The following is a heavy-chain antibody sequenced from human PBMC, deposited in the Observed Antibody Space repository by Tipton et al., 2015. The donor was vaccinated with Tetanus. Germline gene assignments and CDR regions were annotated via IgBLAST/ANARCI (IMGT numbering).Heavy chain of an antibody. CDR1: GFTLSNYA. D-gene: IGHD5/OR15-5a*01. CDR3: AREKHTVSTLYFDY. V-gene: IGHV3-23*01. J-gene: IGHJ4*02. Sequence: GSLRLSCAASGFTLSNYAMSWVRQPPGKGLEWVSALGNTNSGDRTYYADSVKGQFTISRDTSKNTFYLQMNNLRAEDTAVYYCAREKHTVSTLYFDYWGQGILVTVSA. CDR2: LGNTNSGDRT.